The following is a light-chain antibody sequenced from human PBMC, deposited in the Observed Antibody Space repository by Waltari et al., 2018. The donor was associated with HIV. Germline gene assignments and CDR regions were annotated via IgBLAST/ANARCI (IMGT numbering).Light chain of an antibody. CDR1: SSNIGSNY. CDR3: ATWDDSLSVVV. V-gene: IGLV1-47*03. J-gene: IGLJ2*01. Sequence: QSVLTQPPSASGTPGQRVTISCSGSSSNIGSNYVYWYQQLPGTAPKLLIYRNNQRPSGVPDRFSGSMSRTSASRANSGLWSEDEADYYCATWDDSLSVVVFGGGTKRTVL. CDR2: RNN.